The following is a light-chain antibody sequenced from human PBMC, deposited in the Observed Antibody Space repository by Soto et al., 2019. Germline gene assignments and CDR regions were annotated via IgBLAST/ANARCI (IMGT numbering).Light chain of an antibody. CDR3: QQYNDWPTWT. CDR2: GAS. V-gene: IGKV3-15*01. Sequence: EIVMTQSPATLSVSPGERGTLSCRASQSVSSNLVWYQQKPGQAPRLLIYGASTRATGVPARFSGSGSGTEFTLTISSLQSEDFAVHYCQQYNDWPTWTFGQGTKVDIK. CDR1: QSVSSN. J-gene: IGKJ1*01.